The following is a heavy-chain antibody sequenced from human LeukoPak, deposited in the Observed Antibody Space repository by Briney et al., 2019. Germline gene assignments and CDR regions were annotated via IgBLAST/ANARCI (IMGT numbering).Heavy chain of an antibody. CDR1: VYTFTNYG. CDR2: ISAYNGNT. V-gene: IGHV1-18*01. Sequence: GASVKVSCKASVYTFTNYGIIWVRQAPGQGLEWMGWISAYNGNTTYAQKLKGRVYMTTDTSASTAYMELRSLRSDDTAVYYCARAWDIVLVPAAHFDPWGQGNLVTVSS. CDR3: ARAWDIVLVPAAHFDP. D-gene: IGHD2-2*01. J-gene: IGHJ5*02.